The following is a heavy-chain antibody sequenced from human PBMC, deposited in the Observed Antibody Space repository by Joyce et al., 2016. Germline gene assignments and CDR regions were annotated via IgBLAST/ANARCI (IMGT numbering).Heavy chain of an antibody. J-gene: IGHJ4*02. Sequence: EVQLVQSGAEVKKPGESLKISCKGSGYSFTSYWIGWLRQMPGKGLECMGIVCPADSDTRYSPSFQCQVTISADKSIRTAYLQWSSLKASDTAMYFCARQREQWLDYWGQGTPVTVSS. CDR3: ARQREQWLDY. D-gene: IGHD6-19*01. CDR1: GYSFTSYW. V-gene: IGHV5-51*01. CDR2: VCPADSDT.